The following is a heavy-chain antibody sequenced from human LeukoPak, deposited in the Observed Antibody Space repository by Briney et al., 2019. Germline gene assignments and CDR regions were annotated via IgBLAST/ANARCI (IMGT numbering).Heavy chain of an antibody. Sequence: PGGSLTLSCAASGFTFSSYSMNWVRQAPGKGLEWVSSISSSSSYIYYADSVKGRFTISRDNAKNSLYLKKNSLRAGDRAVYYCARAKAPSITIIKGLWFDPWGQGTLVTVSS. V-gene: IGHV3-21*01. CDR1: GFTFSSYS. D-gene: IGHD3-3*01. J-gene: IGHJ5*02. CDR3: ARAKAPSITIIKGLWFDP. CDR2: ISSSSSYI.